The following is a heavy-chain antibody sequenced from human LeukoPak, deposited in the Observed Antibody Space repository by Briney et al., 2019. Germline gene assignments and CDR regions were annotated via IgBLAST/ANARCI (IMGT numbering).Heavy chain of an antibody. CDR1: GFTFSSYG. V-gene: IGHV3-30*02. J-gene: IGHJ5*02. Sequence: GGSLRLSCAASGFTFSSYGMHWVRQAPGKGLEWVAFTRYDGNIKYYADSVKGRFTISRDNSKNKVYLQVDSLRAEDTAIYYCAKEQRAYSGYVVGSCFDPWGQGSLVTVSS. CDR3: AKEQRAYSGYVVGSCFDP. CDR2: TRYDGNIK. D-gene: IGHD5-12*01.